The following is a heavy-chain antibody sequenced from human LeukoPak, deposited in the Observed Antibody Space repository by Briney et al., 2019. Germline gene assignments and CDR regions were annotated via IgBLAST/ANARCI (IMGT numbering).Heavy chain of an antibody. CDR3: ARLPVIVGAALEYYYYYMDV. Sequence: SETLSLTCAVYGGPFSGYYWIWIRQPPGKRLEWVGESNDSGGTNYNPSLKSRVTISADKSKNQVSLKLTSVTAADTAVYYCARLPVIVGAALEYYYYYMDVWGQGTTVTVSS. V-gene: IGHV4-34*01. CDR2: SNDSGGT. CDR1: GGPFSGYY. D-gene: IGHD1-26*01. J-gene: IGHJ6*03.